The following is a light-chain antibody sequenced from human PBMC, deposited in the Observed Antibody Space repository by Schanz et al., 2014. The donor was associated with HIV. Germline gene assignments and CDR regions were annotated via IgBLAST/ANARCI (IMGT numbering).Light chain of an antibody. CDR2: EVT. V-gene: IGLV2-8*01. J-gene: IGLJ2*01. CDR3: GAWDSGRRAVV. CDR1: RSDIGNYDF. Sequence: QSALTQPPSASGSPGQSVTISCTGTRSDIGNYDFVSWYQQHPGQAPKLIIYEVTKRPSGVPARFSGSKSDNTASLTVSGLQADDEADYYCGAWDSGRRAVVFGGGTKLTVL.